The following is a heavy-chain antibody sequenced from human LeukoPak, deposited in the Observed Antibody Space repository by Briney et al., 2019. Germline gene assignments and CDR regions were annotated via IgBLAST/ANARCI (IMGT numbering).Heavy chain of an antibody. CDR1: GGSFSGYY. CDR3: ARGNPHSNNDY. J-gene: IGHJ4*02. Sequence: KPSETLSLTCAVYGGSFSGYYWSWIRQPPGKGLEWIGEINHSGSTNYNPSLKSRVTISVDTSKNQFSLKLSSVTAADTAVYYCARGNPHSNNDYWGQGTLVTVSS. D-gene: IGHD4-11*01. CDR2: INHSGST. V-gene: IGHV4-34*01.